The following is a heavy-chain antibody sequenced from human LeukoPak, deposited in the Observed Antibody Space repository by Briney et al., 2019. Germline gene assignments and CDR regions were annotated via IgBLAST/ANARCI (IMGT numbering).Heavy chain of an antibody. Sequence: ASVKVSCKASGYTFTGYYMHWVRQAPGQGLEWMGRINPSSGGTNYAQKFQGRVTMTRDTSISTAYMELSRLRSDDTAVYYCARDDTYGDDTFDYWGQGTLVTVSS. J-gene: IGHJ4*02. V-gene: IGHV1-2*06. CDR3: ARDDTYGDDTFDY. D-gene: IGHD4-17*01. CDR1: GYTFTGYY. CDR2: INPSSGGT.